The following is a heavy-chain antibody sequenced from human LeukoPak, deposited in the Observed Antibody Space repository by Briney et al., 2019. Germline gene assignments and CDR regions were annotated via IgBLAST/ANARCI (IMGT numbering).Heavy chain of an antibody. CDR2: ISGGAGGA. V-gene: IGHV3-23*01. Sequence: PGGSLRLSCAASGFTFSSYAMNWVRQAPRKGLEWVSSISGGAGGAAYADSVKGRFTMSRDNSKNTLYLQMNSLRAEDTAVYYCAKDGGYGSGSYYPDYWGQGTLVTVSS. CDR1: GFTFSSYA. D-gene: IGHD3-10*01. J-gene: IGHJ4*02. CDR3: AKDGGYGSGSYYPDY.